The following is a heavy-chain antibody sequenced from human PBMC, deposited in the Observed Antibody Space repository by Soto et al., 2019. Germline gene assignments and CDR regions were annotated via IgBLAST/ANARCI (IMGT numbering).Heavy chain of an antibody. Sequence: QVQLVQSGAEVKKPGSSVKVSCKASRGTFSSYTIRWVRQAPGQGLEWMGRTIPILGIANYAQKFQGRVTITADKSTSTAYMELSSLRSEDTAVYYCARDSRYYGSVSNGMDVWGQGTTVTVSS. CDR2: TIPILGIA. J-gene: IGHJ6*02. D-gene: IGHD3-10*01. CDR1: RGTFSSYT. CDR3: ARDSRYYGSVSNGMDV. V-gene: IGHV1-69*08.